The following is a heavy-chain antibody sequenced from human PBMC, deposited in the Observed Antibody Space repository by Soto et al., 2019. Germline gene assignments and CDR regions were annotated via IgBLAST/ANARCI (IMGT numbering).Heavy chain of an antibody. J-gene: IGHJ4*02. V-gene: IGHV1-69*06. CDR2: IIPIFGTA. Sequence: SSVKGACKAAGGTFSSYASSCGRHAPGQGLEWMGGIIPIFGTANYAQKFQGRVTITADKSTSTAYMELSSVRSEDTAVYYCARDHNSSPYSWGQGALVTVSS. CDR1: GGTFSSYA. CDR3: ARDHNSSPYS. D-gene: IGHD6-13*01.